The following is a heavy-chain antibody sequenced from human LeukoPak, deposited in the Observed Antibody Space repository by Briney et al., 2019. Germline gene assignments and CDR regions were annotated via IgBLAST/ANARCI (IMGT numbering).Heavy chain of an antibody. Sequence: GGSLRLSCTASGLTFGDYAMSWVRQAPGKGLEWVGFIRSKAYGGTTEYAASVKGRFTISRDDSKSIAYLQMNSLKTEDTAVYYCTRNSGYDKNHDYWGQGTLVTVSS. J-gene: IGHJ4*02. V-gene: IGHV3-49*04. D-gene: IGHD5-12*01. CDR1: GLTFGDYA. CDR2: IRSKAYGGTT. CDR3: TRNSGYDKNHDY.